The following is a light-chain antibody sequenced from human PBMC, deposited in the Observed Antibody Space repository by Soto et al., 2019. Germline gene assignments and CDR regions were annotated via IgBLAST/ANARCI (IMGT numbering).Light chain of an antibody. CDR1: RSNIGSNP. CDR3: ATWDDGLYGPV. Sequence: QPVLTQPPSASGTPGQRVTISCSGSRSNIGSNPVQWYLQLPGTAPKLLIYRNNERPSGVPDRFSGSKSGTSASLAISGLQSEDEAEYHCATWDDGLYGPVFGGGTQLTVL. J-gene: IGLJ3*02. V-gene: IGLV1-44*01. CDR2: RNN.